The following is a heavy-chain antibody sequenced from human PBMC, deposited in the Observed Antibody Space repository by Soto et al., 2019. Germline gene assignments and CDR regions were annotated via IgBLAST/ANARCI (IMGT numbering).Heavy chain of an antibody. J-gene: IGHJ4*02. CDR3: AKRYSYVDF. V-gene: IGHV1-2*02. CDR1: GYAFTGYY. D-gene: IGHD5-18*01. CDR2: INPNNGDT. Sequence: SVKVSCKSSGYAFTGYYCHWLGQEPAHGPAGMGWINPNNGDTNYAQTFQGRVTLTRDTSFSTADMQMSSLRSDDTAVYYCAKRYSYVDFWGQGTLVTVSS.